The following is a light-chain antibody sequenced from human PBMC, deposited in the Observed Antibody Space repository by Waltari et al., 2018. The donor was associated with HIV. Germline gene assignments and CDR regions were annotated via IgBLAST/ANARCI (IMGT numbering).Light chain of an antibody. CDR1: NIGSKS. CDR2: DDS. CDR3: QVWDSSSDHLYV. V-gene: IGLV3-21*04. J-gene: IGLJ1*01. Sequence: SFLLTQPPSVSVAPGMTARITCGGSNIGSKSVHWYQQKPGQAPVLVIYDDSDRASGIPERLSGSKSGNTATLTISRVEAGDEADFYCQVWDSSSDHLYVFGTGTKVTVL.